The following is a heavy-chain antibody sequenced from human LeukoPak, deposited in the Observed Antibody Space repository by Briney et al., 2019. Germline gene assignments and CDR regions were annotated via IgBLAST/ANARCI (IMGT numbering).Heavy chain of an antibody. CDR3: ARLLDWGPFDF. CDR1: GGSISSHY. Sequence: PSETLSLTCTVSGGSISSHYWSWVRQTPEKGLELIGYISSSGGTKYNASLKSRVSISMDTSMNQFFLKLTSVTAADTAVFYCARLLDWGPFDFWGQGTLVTVSS. D-gene: IGHD3-16*01. V-gene: IGHV4-4*09. J-gene: IGHJ4*02. CDR2: ISSSGGT.